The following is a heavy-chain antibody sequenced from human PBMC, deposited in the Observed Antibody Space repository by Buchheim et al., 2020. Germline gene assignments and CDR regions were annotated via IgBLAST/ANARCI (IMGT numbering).Heavy chain of an antibody. CDR2: ISYSGST. V-gene: IGHV4-59*01. CDR1: GGSISSYY. J-gene: IGHJ5*02. D-gene: IGHD1-7*01. CDR3: ARDSVNWNSLLGFDP. Sequence: QVQLQESGPGLVKPSETLSLTCTVSGGSISSYYWSWIRQPPGKGLEWIGYISYSGSTNYNPSLKSRVTISVDTSKNQFSLKLSSVTAADTAVYYCARDSVNWNSLLGFDPWGQGTL.